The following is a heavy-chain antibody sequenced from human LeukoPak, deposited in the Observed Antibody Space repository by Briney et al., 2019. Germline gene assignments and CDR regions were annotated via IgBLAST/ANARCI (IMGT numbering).Heavy chain of an antibody. CDR1: GASISSVGYY. CDR2: MDYSSST. J-gene: IGHJ6*02. V-gene: IGHV4-31*03. CDR3: ARVWSVAAAGMEDYYYGIDV. Sequence: PSETLSLTCTVSGASISSVGYYWSWIRQHPGKGQEWIGYMDYSSSTYYYPPITSRVTISVDTSKNQFSLNLSSVTGADTAVYYCARVWSVAAAGMEDYYYGIDVWGQGTTVTVSS. D-gene: IGHD6-13*01.